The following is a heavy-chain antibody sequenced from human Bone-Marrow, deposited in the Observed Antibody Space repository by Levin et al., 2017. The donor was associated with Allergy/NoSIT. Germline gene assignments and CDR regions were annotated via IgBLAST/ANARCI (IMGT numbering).Heavy chain of an antibody. CDR3: ASDIVVVPAAVGRVGY. CDR1: GFTVSSNY. V-gene: IGHV3-53*01. Sequence: HGESLKISCAASGFTVSSNYMSWVRQAPGKGLEWVSVIYSGDSTYYADSVKGRFTISRDNSKNTLYLQMNSLRAEDTAVYYCASDIVVVPAAVGRVGYWGQGTLVTVSS. CDR2: IYSGDST. D-gene: IGHD2-2*01. J-gene: IGHJ4*02.